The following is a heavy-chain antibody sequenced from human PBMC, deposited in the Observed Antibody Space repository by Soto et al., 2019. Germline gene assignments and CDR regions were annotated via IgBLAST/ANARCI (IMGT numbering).Heavy chain of an antibody. CDR3: ARVVAGKENYYYGMDV. V-gene: IGHV4-30-4*01. Sequence: SLTCTVSGGSISSGDYYWSWIRQPPGKGLEWIGYIYYSGSTYYNPSLKSRVTISVDTSKNQFSLKLSSVTAADTAVYYCARVVAGKENYYYGMDVWGQGTTVTVSS. CDR1: GGSISSGDYY. CDR2: IYYSGST. J-gene: IGHJ6*02. D-gene: IGHD6-19*01.